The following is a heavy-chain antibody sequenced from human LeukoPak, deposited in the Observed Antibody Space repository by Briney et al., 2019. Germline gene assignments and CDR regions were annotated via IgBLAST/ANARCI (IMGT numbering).Heavy chain of an antibody. Sequence: GGSLRLSCAASGFALSSHWMTWVRQVPGRGPEWVANVNRDGSETYYLDSVKGRFTISKDNAKNSLYLQMNSLRAEDTALYHCARNNGMDVWGQRTTVIVSS. J-gene: IGHJ6*02. CDR2: VNRDGSET. V-gene: IGHV3-7*03. CDR3: ARNNGMDV. CDR1: GFALSSHW.